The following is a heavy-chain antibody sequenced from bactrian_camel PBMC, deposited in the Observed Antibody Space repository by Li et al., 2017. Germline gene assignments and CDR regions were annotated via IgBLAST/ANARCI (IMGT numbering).Heavy chain of an antibody. Sequence: HVQLVESGGGAVQAGGSLKLSCSISGNTDSSACLAWFRQVPGKEREWVADIYTVDGSTSYTDSVKGRFTVSRDNTNTLYLQLNNLKPEDSAMYYCATGPYGLGVLMHYHDLATWGQGTQVTVS. CDR1: GNTDSSAC. V-gene: IGHV3S1*01. CDR3: ATGPYGLGVLMHYHDLAT. CDR2: IYTVDGST. J-gene: IGHJ4*01. D-gene: IGHD5*01.